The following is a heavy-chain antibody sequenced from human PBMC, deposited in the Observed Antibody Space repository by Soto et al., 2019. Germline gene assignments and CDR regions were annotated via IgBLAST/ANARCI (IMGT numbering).Heavy chain of an antibody. CDR2: ISYDGTNK. Sequence: FLRLSCAASGFMFSAYAMLWVRQAPGKGLEWVAAISYDGTNKYYADSIKGRFTISRDNSANTLFLQVNSLRREGTAMYYCARDPSPYTSGWYGIDFWGHGTLVTVSS. CDR1: GFMFSAYA. V-gene: IGHV3-30*04. J-gene: IGHJ4*01. D-gene: IGHD6-19*01. CDR3: ARDPSPYTSGWYGIDF.